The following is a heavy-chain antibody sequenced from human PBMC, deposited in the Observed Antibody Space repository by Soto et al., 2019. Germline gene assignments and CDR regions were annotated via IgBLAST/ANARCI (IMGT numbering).Heavy chain of an antibody. Sequence: QVHLVQSGAEVKKPGASVKVSCKASGYTFTSYGITWVRQAPGQGLEWMGWISAHNGNTDYAQKLQGRVIVTRNTATSTAYMERRSLRSDYTAVYYCARGRYWDYWGQGALVTVSS. D-gene: IGHD2-8*02. J-gene: IGHJ4*02. V-gene: IGHV1-18*01. CDR3: ARGRYWDY. CDR1: GYTFTSYG. CDR2: ISAHNGNT.